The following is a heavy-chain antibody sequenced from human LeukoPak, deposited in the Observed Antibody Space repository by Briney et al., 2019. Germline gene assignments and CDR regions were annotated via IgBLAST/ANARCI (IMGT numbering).Heavy chain of an antibody. V-gene: IGHV1-69*13. CDR1: GGTFSSYA. D-gene: IGHD3-9*01. Sequence: SVTVSCKASGGTFSSYAISWVRQAPGQGLEWMGGITPIFGTANYAQKFQGRVTITADESTSTAYMELSSLRSEDTAVYYCAIPNYDILTGPDLYYFDYWGQGTLVTVSS. CDR3: AIPNYDILTGPDLYYFDY. CDR2: ITPIFGTA. J-gene: IGHJ4*02.